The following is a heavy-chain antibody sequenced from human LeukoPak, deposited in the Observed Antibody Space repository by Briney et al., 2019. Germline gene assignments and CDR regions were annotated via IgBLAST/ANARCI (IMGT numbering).Heavy chain of an antibody. V-gene: IGHV3-30*18. D-gene: IGHD3-10*01. Sequence: PGGSLRLSCAASGFTFSSYGMHWVRQAPGKGLEWVAVISHDGGRPSYADSVKGRFTISRDNSKNTLYLQMNTLRAEDTAVYYCAKANNRGSLGDYWGQGTLVTVSS. CDR2: ISHDGGRP. CDR1: GFTFSSYG. J-gene: IGHJ4*02. CDR3: AKANNRGSLGDY.